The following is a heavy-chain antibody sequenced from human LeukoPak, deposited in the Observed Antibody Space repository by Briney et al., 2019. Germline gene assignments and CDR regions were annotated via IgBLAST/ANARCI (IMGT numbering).Heavy chain of an antibody. CDR3: ARPDSSGYYYDAFDI. V-gene: IGHV4-34*01. J-gene: IGHJ3*02. D-gene: IGHD3-22*01. CDR1: GGSFSGYY. Sequence: PSETLSLTCAVYGGSFSGYYWSWIRQSPGKGLEWIGEINHSGSTNYNPSLKSRVTISVDTSKNQFSLKLSSVTAADTAVYYCARPDSSGYYYDAFDIWGQGTMVTVSS. CDR2: INHSGST.